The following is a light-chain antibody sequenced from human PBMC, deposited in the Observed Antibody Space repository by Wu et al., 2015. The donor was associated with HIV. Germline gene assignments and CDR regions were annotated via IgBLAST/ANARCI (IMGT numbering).Light chain of an antibody. V-gene: IGKV1-5*03. CDR2: KAS. CDR1: QSINTW. Sequence: DIQMTQSPSTLSASVGDRATITCRASQSINTWLAWYQQKPGKAPRLLIYKASSLQSGVPSRFSGSGSGTEFTLTITSLQPDDFAIYYCQQYKSFPLTFGGGTKVEIK. J-gene: IGKJ4*01. CDR3: QQYKSFPLT.